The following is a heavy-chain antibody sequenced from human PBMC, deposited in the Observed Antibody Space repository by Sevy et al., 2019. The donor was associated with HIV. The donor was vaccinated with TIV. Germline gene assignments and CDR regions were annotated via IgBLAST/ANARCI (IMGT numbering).Heavy chain of an antibody. V-gene: IGHV3-49*04. D-gene: IGHD6-13*01. Sequence: GGSLRLSCTASGFTFGDYCMSWVRLAPGKGLEWVAFLKSDVYGGTVDHAASVRGRFVISRDDSKTIAYLQMNDLKTEDTGVYYCTRGKAAQSIFDYWGQGALVTVSS. CDR3: TRGKAAQSIFDY. CDR2: LKSDVYGGTV. J-gene: IGHJ4*02. CDR1: GFTFGDYC.